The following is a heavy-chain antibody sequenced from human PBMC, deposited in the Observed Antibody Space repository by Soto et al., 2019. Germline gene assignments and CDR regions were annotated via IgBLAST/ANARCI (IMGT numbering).Heavy chain of an antibody. V-gene: IGHV1-8*01. Sequence: ASVKVSCKASGYTFTSYDINWVRQATGQGLEWMGWMNPNSGNTGYAQKFQGRVTMTRNTSISTAYMELSSLRSEDTAVYYCASARGDTDAFDIWGQGTMVTVSS. D-gene: IGHD6-6*01. CDR1: GYTFTSYD. J-gene: IGHJ3*02. CDR3: ASARGDTDAFDI. CDR2: MNPNSGNT.